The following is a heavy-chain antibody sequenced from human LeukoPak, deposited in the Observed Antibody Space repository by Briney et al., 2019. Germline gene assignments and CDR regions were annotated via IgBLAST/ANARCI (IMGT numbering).Heavy chain of an antibody. CDR3: ARGRSRRRASPIDY. D-gene: IGHD5/OR15-5a*01. CDR1: GGSISSSSYY. J-gene: IGHJ4*02. V-gene: IGHV4-39*07. Sequence: PSETLSLTCTVSGGSISSSSYYWGWIRQPPGKGLEWIGEINHSGSTNYNPSLKSRVTISVDTSKNQFSLKLSSVTAADTAVYYCARGRSRRRASPIDYWGQGTLVTVSS. CDR2: INHSGST.